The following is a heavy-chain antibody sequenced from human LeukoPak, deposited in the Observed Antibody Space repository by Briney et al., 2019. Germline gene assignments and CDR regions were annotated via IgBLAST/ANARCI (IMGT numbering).Heavy chain of an antibody. Sequence: GGSLRLSCAASGFTFSDHALTWVRQAPGKGLEWVSSISSTSSYIYYGDSVRGRFTISRDNAKNSLYLQMNSLRVEDTAVYYCTSIRRFSAYNPGYWGQGTLVTVSS. CDR1: GFTFSDHA. CDR2: ISSTSSYI. V-gene: IGHV3-21*01. D-gene: IGHD5-12*01. CDR3: TSIRRFSAYNPGY. J-gene: IGHJ4*02.